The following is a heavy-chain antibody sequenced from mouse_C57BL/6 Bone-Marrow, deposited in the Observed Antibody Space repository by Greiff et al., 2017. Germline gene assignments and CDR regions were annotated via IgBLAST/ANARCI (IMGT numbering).Heavy chain of an antibody. CDR1: GFTFTDYY. D-gene: IGHD2-5*01. CDR3: ARYRAYYSNYDAMDY. CDR2: IRNKANGYTT. J-gene: IGHJ4*01. Sequence: EVQLVESGGGLVQPGGSLSLSCAASGFTFTDYYMSWVRQPPGKALEWLGFIRNKANGYTTEYSASVKGRFTISRDNSQSILYLQMNALRAEDSATYYCARYRAYYSNYDAMDYGGQGTSGTGAS. V-gene: IGHV7-3*01.